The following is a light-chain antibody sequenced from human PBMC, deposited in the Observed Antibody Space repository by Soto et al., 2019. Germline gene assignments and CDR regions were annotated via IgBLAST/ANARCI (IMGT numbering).Light chain of an antibody. Sequence: DIPMTQSPSTLSASVGDRVTITCRASQSISSWLAWYQQKPGKAPKLLIYKASSLESGVPSRFSGSGSGTEFTLTISSLQPDDFATYYCQQYKSYSTWTFGQGTKVEIK. J-gene: IGKJ1*01. CDR1: QSISSW. CDR2: KAS. V-gene: IGKV1-5*03. CDR3: QQYKSYSTWT.